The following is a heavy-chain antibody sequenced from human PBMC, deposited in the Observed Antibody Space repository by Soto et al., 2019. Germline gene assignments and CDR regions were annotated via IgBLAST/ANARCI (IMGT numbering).Heavy chain of an antibody. CDR2: IRGDGGQT. D-gene: IGHD3-9*01. Sequence: GGSLRLSCTASGFTFSSYGMGWVRQAPGKGLQWVSTIRGDGGQTHYTDSVKGRFSISRDNSKNTVYLQMDSLRAEDTAMYFCARDVGLDSDDFFAYWGQGTQVAVSS. J-gene: IGHJ4*02. V-gene: IGHV3-23*01. CDR1: GFTFSSYG. CDR3: ARDVGLDSDDFFAY.